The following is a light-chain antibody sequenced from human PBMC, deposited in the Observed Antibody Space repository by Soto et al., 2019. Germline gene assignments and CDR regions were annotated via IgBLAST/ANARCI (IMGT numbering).Light chain of an antibody. J-gene: IGKJ4*01. CDR1: QGISNY. CDR3: QQYYSYPPLT. V-gene: IGKV1-27*01. Sequence: DIQMTQSPSSLSASVGDRVTITCRASQGISNYLAGYQRKPGKVPDLLISSASTLQSGAPSRFSGSGSGTDFTPTISSLQPEDVATYYCQQYYSYPPLTFGGGTKVEIK. CDR2: SAS.